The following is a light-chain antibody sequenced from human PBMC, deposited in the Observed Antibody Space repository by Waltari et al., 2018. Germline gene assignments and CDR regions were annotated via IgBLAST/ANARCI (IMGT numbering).Light chain of an antibody. CDR2: KAS. J-gene: IGKJ2*02. CDR3: QQCNRYLCT. Sequence: DIEMTQSPSTLSASVGHRVTITCRASQSISSWVAWSQQKRWKDPQLLIYKASSLESGVPSRFSGSGSGTEFTLTISRVQPDDFATYYCQQCNRYLCTFGQGTKLEI. CDR1: QSISSW. V-gene: IGKV1-5*03.